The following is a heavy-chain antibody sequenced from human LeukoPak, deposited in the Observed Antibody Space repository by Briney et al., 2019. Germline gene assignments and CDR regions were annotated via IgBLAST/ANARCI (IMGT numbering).Heavy chain of an antibody. V-gene: IGHV6-1*01. Sequence: SQTLSLTCAISGDSVSSNSAAWNWIRQSPSRGLEWLGRTYYKSKWYNDYAVSVKSRITINPDTSENQFSLRLNSVTPEDTAVYYCTRDSGSYSSSYRFDSWGQGTLVTVSS. CDR1: GDSVSSNSAA. CDR3: TRDSGSYSSSYRFDS. J-gene: IGHJ4*02. CDR2: TYYKSKWYN. D-gene: IGHD6-6*01.